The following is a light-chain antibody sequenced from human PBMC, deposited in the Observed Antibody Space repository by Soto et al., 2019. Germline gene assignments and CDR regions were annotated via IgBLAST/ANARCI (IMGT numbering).Light chain of an antibody. CDR3: QSYDTSLSGSV. Sequence: QSVLTQPPSVSGAPGQRVTISCTRSSSNIGAGYDVHWYQQLPGTAPKVFIYGNSNRPSGVPDRFSGSKSGTSASLAITGLQAEDEADYYCQSYDTSLSGSVFGGGTKVTVL. J-gene: IGLJ2*01. CDR2: GNS. CDR1: SSNIGAGYD. V-gene: IGLV1-40*01.